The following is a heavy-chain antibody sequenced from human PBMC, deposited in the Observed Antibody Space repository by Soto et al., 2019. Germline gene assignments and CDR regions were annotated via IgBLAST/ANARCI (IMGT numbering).Heavy chain of an antibody. CDR2: INPNSGGT. Sequence: ASVKVSCKASGYTFTGYYMHLVRQAPGQGLEWMGWINPNSGGTNYAQKFQGWVTMTRDTSISTAYMELSRLRSDDTAVYYCARDRGAVASDAFDIWGQGTMVTVSS. D-gene: IGHD6-19*01. CDR1: GYTFTGYY. J-gene: IGHJ3*02. CDR3: ARDRGAVASDAFDI. V-gene: IGHV1-2*04.